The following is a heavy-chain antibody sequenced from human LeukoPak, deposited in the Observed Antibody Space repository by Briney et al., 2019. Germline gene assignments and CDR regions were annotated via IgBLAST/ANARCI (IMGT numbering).Heavy chain of an antibody. Sequence: SETLSLTCAVSGGSISSGGYSWSWIRQPPGKGLEWIGYIYYSGSTYYNPSLKSRVTISVDTSKNQFSLKLSSVTAADTAVYYCARDRGSNWGSYYYYGMDVWGQGTTVTVSS. CDR3: ARDRGSNWGSYYYYGMDV. CDR2: IYYSGST. J-gene: IGHJ6*02. CDR1: GGSISSGGYS. V-gene: IGHV4-31*11. D-gene: IGHD7-27*01.